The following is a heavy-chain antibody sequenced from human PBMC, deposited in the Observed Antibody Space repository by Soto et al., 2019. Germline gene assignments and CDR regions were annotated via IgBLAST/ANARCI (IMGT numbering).Heavy chain of an antibody. J-gene: IGHJ4*02. CDR3: ARDRVVSHSALDY. D-gene: IGHD2-15*01. V-gene: IGHV3-33*01. CDR2: IWYDGSNK. Sequence: QVQLVESGGGVVQPGRSLRLSCAASGFTFSSYGMHWVRQAPGKGLEWVAVIWYDGSNKYYADSVKGRFTISRDNSKNTLYLQMNSLRAEDTAVYYCARDRVVSHSALDYWGQGTLVTVSS. CDR1: GFTFSSYG.